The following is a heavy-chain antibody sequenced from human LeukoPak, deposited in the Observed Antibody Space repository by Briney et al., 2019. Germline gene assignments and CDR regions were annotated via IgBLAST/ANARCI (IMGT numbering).Heavy chain of an antibody. CDR2: ISGSGGTT. J-gene: IGHJ4*02. Sequence: PGGSLRLSCAASGFTFSSYSMNWVRQAPGKGLEWVSAISGSGGTTYYADSVKGRFTISRDNAKNSLYLQMNSLRAEDTAVYYCARVFGFGVVSIDYWGQGTLVTVSS. CDR3: ARVFGFGVVSIDY. D-gene: IGHD3-3*01. CDR1: GFTFSSYS. V-gene: IGHV3-21*01.